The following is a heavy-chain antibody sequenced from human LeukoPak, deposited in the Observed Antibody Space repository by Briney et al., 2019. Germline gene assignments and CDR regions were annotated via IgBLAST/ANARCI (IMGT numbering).Heavy chain of an antibody. Sequence: SVKVSCKASGGTFSSYAISWVRQAPGQGLEWMGRIIPIFGTANYAQKFQGRVTITTDESTSTAYMELSSLRSEDTAVYYCASHPGYCSGGSCYYYYFDYRGQGTLVTVSS. CDR3: ASHPGYCSGGSCYYYYFDY. CDR1: GGTFSSYA. J-gene: IGHJ4*02. D-gene: IGHD2-15*01. V-gene: IGHV1-69*05. CDR2: IIPIFGTA.